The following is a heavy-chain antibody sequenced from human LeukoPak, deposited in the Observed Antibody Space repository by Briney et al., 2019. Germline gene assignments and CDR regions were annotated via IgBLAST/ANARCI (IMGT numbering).Heavy chain of an antibody. CDR2: IYHSGST. CDR1: GYSISSGYY. J-gene: IGHJ4*02. CDR3: ARREDTAMVLD. Sequence: SETLSLTCAVSGYSISSGYYWGWIRQPPGKGLEWIGSIYHSGSTYYNPSLKSRVTISVDTSKNQFSLKLSSVTAADTAVYYCARREDTAMVLDWGQGTLVTVSS. V-gene: IGHV4-38-2*01. D-gene: IGHD5-18*01.